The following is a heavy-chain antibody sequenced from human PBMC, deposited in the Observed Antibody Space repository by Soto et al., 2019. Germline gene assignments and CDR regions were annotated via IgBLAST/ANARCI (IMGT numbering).Heavy chain of an antibody. CDR1: GYSISSGLY. V-gene: IGHV4-38-2*01. J-gene: IGHJ5*02. CDR3: AIGNPDWFDP. D-gene: IGHD1-1*01. CDR2: IYRGGIT. Sequence: PSETLSLTCAVSGYSISSGLYWGWIRQPPGKGLEWIGTIYRGGITYYNPSLKSRVTISIDTSKNHFSLRLSSVTATDTAVYFCAIGNPDWFDPWGQGTRVTVS.